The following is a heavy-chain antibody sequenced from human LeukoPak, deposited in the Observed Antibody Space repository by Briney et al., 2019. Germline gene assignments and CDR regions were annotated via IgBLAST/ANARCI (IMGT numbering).Heavy chain of an antibody. V-gene: IGHV1-46*01. CDR2: INPSGGST. CDR1: GYTFTSYY. D-gene: IGHD6-19*01. Sequence: ASVKVSCKASGYTFTSYYMHWVRQAPGQGLEWMGIINPSGGSTSYAQKFQGRVTITADKSTSTAYMELSSLRSEDTAVYYCARDASVAGTVEYFQHWGQGTLVTVSS. CDR3: ARDASVAGTVEYFQH. J-gene: IGHJ1*01.